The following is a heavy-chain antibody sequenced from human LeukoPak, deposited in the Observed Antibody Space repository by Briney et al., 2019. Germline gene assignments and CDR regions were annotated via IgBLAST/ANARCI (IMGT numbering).Heavy chain of an antibody. V-gene: IGHV4-61*02. CDR1: GGSINSPSFY. CDR3: ATERVYGVSSPAFDS. Sequence: SDTLSLTCTVSGGSINSPSFYWSWLRRPAAKGLEWIGRIYTGGNAKSNPSLESRVTISVDTSRSQFSLKLSSVTAADTAIYYCATERVYGVSSPAFDSWGQGTLVTVSS. D-gene: IGHD4-17*01. J-gene: IGHJ4*02. CDR2: IYTGGNA.